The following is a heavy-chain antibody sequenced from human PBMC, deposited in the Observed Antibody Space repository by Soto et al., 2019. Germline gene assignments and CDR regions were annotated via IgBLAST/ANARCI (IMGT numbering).Heavy chain of an antibody. CDR1: GYTFTSYG. D-gene: IGHD2-21*01. J-gene: IGHJ4*02. CDR2: INAGNGNT. V-gene: IGHV1-3*01. CDR3: ARGGEPIDY. Sequence: ASVKVSCKASGYTFTSYGISWVRQAPGQGLEWMGWINAGNGNTKHSQKFQGRVTITRDTSASTAYMELSSLRPEDTAVYYCARGGEPIDYWGQGTLVTVSS.